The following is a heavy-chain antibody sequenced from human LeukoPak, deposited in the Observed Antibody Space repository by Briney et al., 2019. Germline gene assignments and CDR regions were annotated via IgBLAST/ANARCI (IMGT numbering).Heavy chain of an antibody. CDR1: GGSISSGGYY. D-gene: IGHD6-13*01. J-gene: IGHJ3*02. V-gene: IGHV4-31*03. CDR3: ATYSSSSHYDAFDI. Sequence: PSETLSLTCTVSGGSISSGGYYWSWIRQHPGKGLEWIGYIYYSGSTYYNPSLKSRVTISVDTSKNQFSLKLSSVTAADTAVYYCATYSSSSHYDAFDIWGQGTMVTVSS. CDR2: IYYSGST.